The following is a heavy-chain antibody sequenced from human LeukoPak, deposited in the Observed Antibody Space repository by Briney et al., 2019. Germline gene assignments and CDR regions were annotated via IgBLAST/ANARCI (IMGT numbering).Heavy chain of an antibody. J-gene: IGHJ6*02. V-gene: IGHV3-30*01. Sequence: GGSLRLSCAASGFTFSAYVIHWVRQAPGKGLEWVAFISYDGSEKYYADSVKGRFTISRDNSKNTLYLQMNSLRAEDTAVYYCARDGITGTACGMDVWGQGTTVTVSS. CDR1: GFTFSAYV. CDR3: ARDGITGTACGMDV. D-gene: IGHD1-20*01. CDR2: ISYDGSEK.